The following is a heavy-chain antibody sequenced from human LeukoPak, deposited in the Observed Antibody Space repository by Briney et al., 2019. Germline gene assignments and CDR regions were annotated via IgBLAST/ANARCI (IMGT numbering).Heavy chain of an antibody. J-gene: IGHJ6*02. Sequence: GGSLRLSCAASGFTFSSYSMNWVRQAPGKGLEWVSSISSSSSYIYYADSVKGRFTISRDNSKNTLYLQMNSLRAEDTAVYYCARIGPRDIVVVVAAPYYYYGMDVWGQGTTVTVSS. CDR3: ARIGPRDIVVVVAAPYYYYGMDV. D-gene: IGHD2-15*01. CDR2: ISSSSSYI. V-gene: IGHV3-21*01. CDR1: GFTFSSYS.